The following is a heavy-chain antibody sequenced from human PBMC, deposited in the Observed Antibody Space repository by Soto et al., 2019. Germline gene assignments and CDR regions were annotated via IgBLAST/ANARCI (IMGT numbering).Heavy chain of an antibody. D-gene: IGHD3-10*01. Sequence: ASVKVSCKDSGYTLTSYDINWVRQATGQGLEWMGWMNPNSGNTGYAQKFQGRVTMTRNTSISTAYMELSSLRSEDTAVYYCARELSGGSRMDVWGQGTTVTVSS. CDR3: ARELSGGSRMDV. J-gene: IGHJ6*02. CDR2: MNPNSGNT. V-gene: IGHV1-8*01. CDR1: GYTLTSYD.